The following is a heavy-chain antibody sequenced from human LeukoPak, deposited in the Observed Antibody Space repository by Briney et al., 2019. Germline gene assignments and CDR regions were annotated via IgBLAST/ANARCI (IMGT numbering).Heavy chain of an antibody. V-gene: IGHV3-74*01. J-gene: IGHJ4*02. CDR3: ARDVLDITPY. CDR1: GFTFNIYW. Sequence: GGSLTLSCAASGFTFNIYWMHWVRHAPGKGLVWVSRISSDGSLTNYADSVKGRFTISRDNAKNTLYLQMESLRADDTAVYYCARDVLDITPYWGQGTLVTVSS. D-gene: IGHD2-15*01. CDR2: ISSDGSLT.